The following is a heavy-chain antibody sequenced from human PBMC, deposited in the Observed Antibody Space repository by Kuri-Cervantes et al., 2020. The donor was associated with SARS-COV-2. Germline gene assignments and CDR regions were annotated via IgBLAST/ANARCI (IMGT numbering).Heavy chain of an antibody. CDR1: GFTFSSYA. V-gene: IGHV3-23*01. CDR2: ISGSGGST. Sequence: GESLKISCAASGFTFSSYAMSWVRQAPGKGLEWVSAISGSGGSTYYPDSVKGRFTISRDNSKNTLYLQMNSLSAEDTAVYYCAKQAIVRVVTYYYYYMDVWGKGTTVTVSS. D-gene: IGHD2-8*02. CDR3: AKQAIVRVVTYYYYYMDV. J-gene: IGHJ6*03.